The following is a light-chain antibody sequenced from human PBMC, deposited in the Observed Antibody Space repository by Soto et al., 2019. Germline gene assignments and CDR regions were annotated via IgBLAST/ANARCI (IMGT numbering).Light chain of an antibody. J-gene: IGLJ1*01. CDR3: CSYAGSSTYV. CDR2: EVS. V-gene: IGLV2-23*02. Sequence: QSALTQPASVSGSPGQSITISCTGTSSDVGSYNLVSWYQQHPGKAPKLMIYEVSKRPSGVSYRFSGSKSGNTASQTNSGVQAYDEAAYYCCSYAGSSTYVLGTGTELTV. CDR1: SSDVGSYNL.